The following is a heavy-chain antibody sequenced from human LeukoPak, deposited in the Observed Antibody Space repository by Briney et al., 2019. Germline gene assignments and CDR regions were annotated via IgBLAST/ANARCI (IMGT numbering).Heavy chain of an antibody. CDR1: GYSFTNYW. CDR3: ARSGDISFGAFDI. V-gene: IGHV5-51*01. D-gene: IGHD2-21*01. Sequence: GESLKISCKGSGYSFTNYWIGWVRQMPGKGLEWMGIISPGDSDTRHSPSFQGQVTISVDKSINTAYLHYSSLKASDTAMYYCARSGDISFGAFDIWGPGTMVTVSP. J-gene: IGHJ3*02. CDR2: ISPGDSDT.